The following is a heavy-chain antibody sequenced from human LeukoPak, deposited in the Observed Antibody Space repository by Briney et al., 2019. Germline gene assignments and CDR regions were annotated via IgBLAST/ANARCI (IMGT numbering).Heavy chain of an antibody. J-gene: IGHJ5*02. V-gene: IGHV3-48*03. CDR2: ISSSGSTI. CDR3: ARDRSGDDGFWSVYYTNCFDP. Sequence: GGSLRLSCAASGFTYSSYEMNWVRQAPGKGLEWVSYISSSGSTIYYADSVKGRFTISRDNAKNSLYLQMNSLRAEDTAVYYCARDRSGDDGFWSVYYTNCFDPWGQGTLVTVSS. CDR1: GFTYSSYE. D-gene: IGHD3-3*01.